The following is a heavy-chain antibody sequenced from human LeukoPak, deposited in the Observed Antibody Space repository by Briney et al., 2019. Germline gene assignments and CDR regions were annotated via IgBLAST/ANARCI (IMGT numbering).Heavy chain of an antibody. V-gene: IGHV1-69*13. Sequence: SVTVSCTASGGTFSSYAISWVRQAPGQGLEWMGGIIPIFGTANYAQKFQGRVTITADESTSTAYMELSSLRSEDTAVYYCASGVYYGSGSYSDYYYYGMDVWGQGTTVTVSS. CDR1: GGTFSSYA. J-gene: IGHJ6*02. D-gene: IGHD3-10*01. CDR3: ASGVYYGSGSYSDYYYYGMDV. CDR2: IIPIFGTA.